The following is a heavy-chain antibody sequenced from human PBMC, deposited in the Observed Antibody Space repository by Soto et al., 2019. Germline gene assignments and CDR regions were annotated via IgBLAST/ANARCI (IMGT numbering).Heavy chain of an antibody. D-gene: IGHD6-13*01. CDR1: GGSISNYY. Sequence: SETLSLTCSVSGGSISNYYWRWIRQPPGKGLEWIGHIYYSGSTNYNPSLKSRVTISVDTSKNQFSLKLSSVTAADTAMYYCARHRPIAAAGPAAMDVWGQGTTVTVSS. CDR3: ARHRPIAAAGPAAMDV. CDR2: IYYSGST. J-gene: IGHJ6*02. V-gene: IGHV4-59*01.